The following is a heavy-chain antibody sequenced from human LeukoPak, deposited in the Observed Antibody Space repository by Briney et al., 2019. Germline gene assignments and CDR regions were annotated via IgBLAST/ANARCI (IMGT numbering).Heavy chain of an antibody. CDR3: ANSGGQWELPFYYYMDV. CDR2: IIPIFGTA. CDR1: GYTFTGYA. J-gene: IGHJ6*03. Sequence: AASVKVSCKASGYTFTGYAISWVRQAPGQGLEWMGGIIPIFGTANYAQKFQGRVTNTADESTSTAYMELSSLRSEDTAVYYCANSGGQWELPFYYYMDVWGKGTTVTVSS. D-gene: IGHD1-26*01. V-gene: IGHV1-69*13.